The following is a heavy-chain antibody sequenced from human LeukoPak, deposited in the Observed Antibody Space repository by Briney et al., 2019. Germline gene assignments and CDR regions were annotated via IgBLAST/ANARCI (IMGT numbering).Heavy chain of an antibody. CDR3: ARLSKGRYFDYIFDY. Sequence: ASETLSLTCTVSGGSVSSTEFYWGWIRQPPGKGLQWIGNIYYTGSTYYNPSLNSRVIMSVDTSQNQFSLKMTSVTAADTAVYYCARLSKGRYFDYIFDYWGQGTLVTVSS. CDR1: GGSVSSTEFY. CDR2: IYYTGST. J-gene: IGHJ4*02. D-gene: IGHD3-9*01. V-gene: IGHV4-39*01.